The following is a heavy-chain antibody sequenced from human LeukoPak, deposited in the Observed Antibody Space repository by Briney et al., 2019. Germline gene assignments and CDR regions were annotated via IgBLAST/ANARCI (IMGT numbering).Heavy chain of an antibody. V-gene: IGHV1-69-2*01. J-gene: IGHJ4*02. CDR3: ATDPEVLAMVRGVIITQRGN. CDR1: GYTFTDYY. Sequence: ASVKVSCTVSGYTFTDYYMHWVQQAPGKGLEWMGLVDPEDGETIYAEKFQGRVTITADTSTDTAYMELSSLRSEDTAVYYCATDPEVLAMVRGVIITQRGNWGQGTLVTVSS. CDR2: VDPEDGET. D-gene: IGHD3-10*01.